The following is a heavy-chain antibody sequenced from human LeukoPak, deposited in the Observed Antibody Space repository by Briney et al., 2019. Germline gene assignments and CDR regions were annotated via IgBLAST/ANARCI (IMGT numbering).Heavy chain of an antibody. CDR1: GFTFSNYW. V-gene: IGHV3-74*01. J-gene: IGHJ4*02. CDR2: IKTDGSST. Sequence: PGGSLRLSCAVSGFTFSNYWMHWVRQAPGKGLVWVSRIKTDGSSTRYADSVKGRFTISRDNAKNTLYLQMNSLRAEDTAVYYCARVGYYYDSSGYSFDYWGQGTLVNVSS. D-gene: IGHD3-22*01. CDR3: ARVGYYYDSSGYSFDY.